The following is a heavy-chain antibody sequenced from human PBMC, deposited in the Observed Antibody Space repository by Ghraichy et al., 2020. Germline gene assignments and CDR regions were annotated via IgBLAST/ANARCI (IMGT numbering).Heavy chain of an antibody. J-gene: IGHJ4*02. CDR2: INSDGTTT. CDR1: GFTFSTYW. V-gene: IGHV3-74*01. Sequence: LPLTCAASGFTFSTYWMHWVRQAPGKGLVWVSHINSDGTTTNYADSVKGRFTISRDNAKNTLYLQMNSLRVDDTAVYYCARSGGVVDYWGQGTLVTVSS. D-gene: IGHD2-8*02. CDR3: ARSGGVVDY.